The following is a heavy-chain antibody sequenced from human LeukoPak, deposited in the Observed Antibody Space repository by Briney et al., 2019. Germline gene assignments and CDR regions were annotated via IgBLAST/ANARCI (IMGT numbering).Heavy chain of an antibody. CDR2: IRSKANSYAT. Sequence: GGSLRLSCAAFGFTFSGSAMHWVRQASGKGLEWVGRIRSKANSYATAYAASVKGRFTISRDDSKNTAYLQMNSLKTEDTAVYYCTRHAPNWGGYWYFDLWGRGTLVTVSS. CDR3: TRHAPNWGGYWYFDL. CDR1: GFTFSGSA. D-gene: IGHD7-27*01. V-gene: IGHV3-73*01. J-gene: IGHJ2*01.